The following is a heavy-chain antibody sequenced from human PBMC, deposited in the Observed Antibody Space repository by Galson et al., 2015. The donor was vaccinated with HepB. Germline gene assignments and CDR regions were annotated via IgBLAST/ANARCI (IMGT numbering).Heavy chain of an antibody. Sequence: SLRLSCAASGFTFSRYAIHWVRQAPGKGLEWVAVISSDGSNKYYADSVKDRFTISRDNSKNTLHLQMNSLRAEDTAVYYCGRGAALLVTHYFDFWGQGSLVTVSS. CDR2: ISSDGSNK. J-gene: IGHJ4*02. CDR1: GFTFSRYA. CDR3: GRGAALLVTHYFDF. V-gene: IGHV3-30-3*01. D-gene: IGHD4-23*01.